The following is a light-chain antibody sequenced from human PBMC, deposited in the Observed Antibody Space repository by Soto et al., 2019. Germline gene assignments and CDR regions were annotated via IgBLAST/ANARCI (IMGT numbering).Light chain of an antibody. J-gene: IGKJ1*01. V-gene: IGKV1-5*03. Sequence: DIPMTQSPSTLSASVGDRVTITCRASQSISSWLAWYQQKPGKAPKILIYKASSLDSGVPSRFSGSGSGTEFTLTISSLQPDDFATYYCQQYNSYSTWTFGQGTKVEIK. CDR3: QQYNSYSTWT. CDR1: QSISSW. CDR2: KAS.